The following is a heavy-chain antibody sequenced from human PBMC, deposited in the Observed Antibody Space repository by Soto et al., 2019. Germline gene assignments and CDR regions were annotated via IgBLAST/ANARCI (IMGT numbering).Heavy chain of an antibody. CDR1: GGSISSGDYY. V-gene: IGHV4-30-4*01. CDR3: ARVDYYYGSGTRKVFDY. D-gene: IGHD3-10*01. CDR2: IYYSGST. J-gene: IGHJ4*02. Sequence: PSETLSLTCTVSGGSISSGDYYWSWIRQPPGKGLEWIGYIYYSGSTYYNPSLKSRVTISVDMSKNQFSLKLSSVTAADTAVYYRARVDYYYGSGTRKVFDYWGQGTLVTVSS.